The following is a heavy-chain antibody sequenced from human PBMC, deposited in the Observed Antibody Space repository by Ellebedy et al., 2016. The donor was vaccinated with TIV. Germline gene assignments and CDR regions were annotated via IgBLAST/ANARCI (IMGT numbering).Heavy chain of an antibody. V-gene: IGHV3-23*01. CDR1: GFTFSSYA. D-gene: IGHD3-10*01. Sequence: GGSLRLXCAASGFTFSSYAMSWVRQAPGKGLEWVSAISGSGGSTYYADSVKGRFTISRDNSKNTLYLQMNSLRAEDRAVYYCAREEGAGLDYWGQGTLVTVSS. CDR2: ISGSGGST. CDR3: AREEGAGLDY. J-gene: IGHJ4*02.